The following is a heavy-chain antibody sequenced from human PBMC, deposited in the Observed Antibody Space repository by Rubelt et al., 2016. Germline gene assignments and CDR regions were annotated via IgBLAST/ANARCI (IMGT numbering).Heavy chain of an antibody. J-gene: IGHJ6*02. CDR3: AGGIGGATRSSYYGMDV. Sequence: QVQLQQWGAGLLKPSETLSLTCAVYGGSFSGYYWSWIRQPPGKGLEWIGEINHSGSTNYNPSLKSRVTISVDTSKNQFSRKLSAVTAAETAVYYCAGGIGGATRSSYYGMDVWGQGTTVTVSS. CDR1: GGSFSGYY. D-gene: IGHD1-26*01. CDR2: INHSGST. V-gene: IGHV4-34*01.